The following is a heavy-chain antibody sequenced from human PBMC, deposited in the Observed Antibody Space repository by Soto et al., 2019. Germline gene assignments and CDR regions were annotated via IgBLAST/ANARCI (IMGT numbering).Heavy chain of an antibody. CDR3: ARGDCKTSCYIGF. J-gene: IGHJ4*02. CDR1: GFGFSNYE. D-gene: IGHD2-2*02. CDR2: ITSSGGAT. Sequence: EVQLGESGGGLVQPGGSLRLSCAASGFGFSNYEMNWVRQAPGKGLEWVSYITSSGGATMYADSVKGRFTISRDNAKDSLYLQMNSLRVEDTAVYYCARGDCKTSCYIGFWGQGALVTVSS. V-gene: IGHV3-48*03.